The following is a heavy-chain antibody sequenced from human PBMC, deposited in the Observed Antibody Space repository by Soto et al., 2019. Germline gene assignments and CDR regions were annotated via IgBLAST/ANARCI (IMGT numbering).Heavy chain of an antibody. CDR1: GGSMNKFY. CDR3: AGGTGAGACDI. Sequence: QLPLKESGPGLVKPSETLALTCTVPGGSMNKFYWSWVRQPPGKGLEWIGYIHYTGTTNYNLSLKERGNISVDTSKNQYSLRLNSVTSADTAVYHCAGGTGAGACDIWGQGTLVTVSS. CDR2: IHYTGTT. J-gene: IGHJ3*02. V-gene: IGHV4-59*01. D-gene: IGHD3-16*01.